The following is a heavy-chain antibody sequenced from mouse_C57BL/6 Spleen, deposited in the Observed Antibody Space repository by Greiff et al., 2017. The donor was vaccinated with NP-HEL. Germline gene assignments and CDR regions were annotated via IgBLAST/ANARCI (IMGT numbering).Heavy chain of an antibody. CDR3: ARYYYGSSYYAMDY. CDR1: GFTFSDYG. Sequence: EVMLVESGGGLVQPGGSLKLSCAASGFTFSDYGMAWVRQAPRTGPEWVAFISNLAYSIYYADTVTGRFTISRENAKNTLYLEMSSLRSEDTAMYYCARYYYGSSYYAMDYWGQGTSVTVSS. V-gene: IGHV5-15*01. D-gene: IGHD1-1*01. J-gene: IGHJ4*01. CDR2: ISNLAYSI.